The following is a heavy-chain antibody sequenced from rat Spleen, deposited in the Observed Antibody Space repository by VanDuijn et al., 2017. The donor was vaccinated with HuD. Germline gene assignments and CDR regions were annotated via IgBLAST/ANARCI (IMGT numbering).Heavy chain of an antibody. CDR3: VRANRESYAHFDY. CDR1: GFSLTSDG. V-gene: IGHV2-13*01. J-gene: IGHJ3*01. CDR2: IWAGGST. Sequence: QVQLKESGPGLVQPSQTLSLTCTVSGFSLTSDGVSWVRQPPGKGLEWVGIIWAGGSTAYNSSFNSRLSVSRDISKSQVFLRMNSLQTEEPATYYCVRANRESYAHFDYWGQGTLVTVSS. D-gene: IGHD1-12*01.